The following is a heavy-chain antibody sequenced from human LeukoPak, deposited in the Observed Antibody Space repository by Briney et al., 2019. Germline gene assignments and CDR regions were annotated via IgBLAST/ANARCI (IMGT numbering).Heavy chain of an antibody. Sequence: SETLSLTCTVSGYSISSGYYWGWIRQPPGKGLEWIGSIYHSGSTYYNPSLKSRVTISVDTSKNQFSLKLSSVTAADTAVYYCARDSSGTLYYYYGMDVWGQGTTVTVSS. CDR3: ARDSSGTLYYYYGMDV. V-gene: IGHV4-38-2*02. J-gene: IGHJ6*02. CDR2: IYHSGST. D-gene: IGHD3-22*01. CDR1: GYSISSGYY.